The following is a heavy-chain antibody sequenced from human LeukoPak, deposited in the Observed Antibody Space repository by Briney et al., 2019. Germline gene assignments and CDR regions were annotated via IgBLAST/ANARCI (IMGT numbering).Heavy chain of an antibody. J-gene: IGHJ5*02. D-gene: IGHD6-13*01. Sequence: PSETLSLTCTVSGGSISSGGYYWSWIRQHPGKGLEWIGYIYYSGSTYYNPSLKSRVTISVDTSKNHFSLKLSSVTAADTAVYYCARGYSSSRFDPWGQGTLVTVSS. CDR3: ARGYSSSRFDP. CDR2: IYYSGST. CDR1: GGSISSGGYY. V-gene: IGHV4-31*03.